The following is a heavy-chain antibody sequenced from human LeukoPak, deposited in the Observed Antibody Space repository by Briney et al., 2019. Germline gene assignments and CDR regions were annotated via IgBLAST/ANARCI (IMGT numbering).Heavy chain of an antibody. Sequence: SETLSLTCTVPGGSISSSSYYWGWIRQPPGKGLEWIGSIYYSGSTYYNPSLKSRVTISVDTSKNQFSLKLSSVTAADTAVYYCARQSPISYNWFAPWGQGTLVTVSS. CDR1: GGSISSSSYY. V-gene: IGHV4-39*01. CDR3: ARQSPISYNWFAP. CDR2: IYYSGST. D-gene: IGHD3-16*02. J-gene: IGHJ5*02.